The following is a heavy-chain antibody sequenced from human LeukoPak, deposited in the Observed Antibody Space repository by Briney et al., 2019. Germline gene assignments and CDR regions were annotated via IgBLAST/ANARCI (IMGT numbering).Heavy chain of an antibody. Sequence: PGRSLRLSCAASGFTFTTYPMHWVRQSPGKGLEWVAVDGSGKYYTDPVKGRFTISSDNSRNTLYLQMNSLRAEDTAVYYCAREWADSYSSGSHYCFDYWGQGTLVTVSS. CDR3: AREWADSYSSGSHYCFDY. V-gene: IGHV3-30*04. J-gene: IGHJ4*02. D-gene: IGHD3-10*01. CDR1: GFTFTTYP. CDR2: DGSGK.